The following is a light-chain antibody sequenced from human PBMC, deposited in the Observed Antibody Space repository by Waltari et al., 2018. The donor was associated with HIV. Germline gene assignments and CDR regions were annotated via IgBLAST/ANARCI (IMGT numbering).Light chain of an antibody. CDR3: CSYAGRFTYV. CDR2: DVN. CDR1: TVGNYVF. J-gene: IGLJ1*01. V-gene: IGLV2-11*01. Sequence: QSALTQPRSVSGSPGQSVTISCTGTTVGNYVFVSLYQQYPGKAPKLLIYDVNKRPSGVPDRFSGSKSFNTASLTISGLQPEDEADYFCCSYAGRFTYVFGTGTKVTVL.